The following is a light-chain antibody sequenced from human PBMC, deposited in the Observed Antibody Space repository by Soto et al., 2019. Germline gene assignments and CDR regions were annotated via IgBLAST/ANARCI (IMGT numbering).Light chain of an antibody. CDR3: QQNYNAPYA. CDR2: TSS. V-gene: IGKV1-39*01. J-gene: IGKJ2*01. Sequence: DIQMTQSPSSLSASVGDRVTITCQTSQTINGYLNWYQQRPGKAPKLLIYTSSTLQSGVPSRFSGSGSGTEFTLTITSLQPEDFATYYCQQNYNAPYAFGQGTNLEIK. CDR1: QTINGY.